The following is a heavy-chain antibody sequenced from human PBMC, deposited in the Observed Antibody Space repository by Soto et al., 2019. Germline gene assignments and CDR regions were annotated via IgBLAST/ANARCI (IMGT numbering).Heavy chain of an antibody. D-gene: IGHD3-10*01. CDR1: GVTFSSET. V-gene: IGHV1-69*01. CDR2: IIPLIGTA. J-gene: IGHJ4*02. CDR3: ATELGENPASPFDA. Sequence: QVQLVQSGADVKKPGSSVKVSCQASGVTFSSETLGSVRQAPGQGLEWVGGIIPLIGTASYAQKFQGRVTITADESTGTVYMELSSLRSDDTAVYFCATELGENPASPFDAWGQGTLVTVSS.